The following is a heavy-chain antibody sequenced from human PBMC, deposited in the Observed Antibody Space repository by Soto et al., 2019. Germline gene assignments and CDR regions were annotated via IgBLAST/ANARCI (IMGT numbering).Heavy chain of an antibody. CDR3: ERSSGPGNCLAP. CDR1: GYTFTNYG. J-gene: IGHJ5*02. V-gene: IGHV1-18*01. CDR2: ISAYNGDR. D-gene: IGHD2-15*01. Sequence: ASVKVSCKASGYTFTNYGISWVRQAPGQGLEWMGWISAYNGDRNYAQKLQGRVTMTTDTSTSTAYMELRSQRSDDTAMYYCERSSGPGNCLAPWARGTSDPVSS.